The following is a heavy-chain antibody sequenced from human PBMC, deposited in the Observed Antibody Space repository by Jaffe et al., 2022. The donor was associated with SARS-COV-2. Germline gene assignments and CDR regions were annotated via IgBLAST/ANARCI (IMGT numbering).Heavy chain of an antibody. CDR1: GGSISTYY. Sequence: QVQLQESGPGLVKPSETLSLTCTVSGGSISTYYWSWIRQPPGKGLEWIGYIYYSGTTNYNPSLKSRVTISIDTSKSQFSLKLSSVTAADTAVYYCARVVRGFYDSGGYPIDFWGPGTLVTVSS. CDR3: ARVVRGFYDSGGYPIDF. V-gene: IGHV4-59*01. J-gene: IGHJ4*02. CDR2: IYYSGTT. D-gene: IGHD3-22*01.